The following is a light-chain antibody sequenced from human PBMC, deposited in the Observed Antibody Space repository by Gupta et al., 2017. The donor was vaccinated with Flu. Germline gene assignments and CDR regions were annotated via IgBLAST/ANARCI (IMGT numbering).Light chain of an antibody. J-gene: IGKJ1*01. CDR1: QGISSY. Sequence: GDRVTITCRASQGISSYLAWYQQKPGKAPKLLIYAASTSQSGVPSRFSGSGSGTDFTLTISCLQSEDFATYYCQQYYSYPRTFGQGTKVEI. CDR3: QQYYSYPRT. CDR2: AAS. V-gene: IGKV1-8*01.